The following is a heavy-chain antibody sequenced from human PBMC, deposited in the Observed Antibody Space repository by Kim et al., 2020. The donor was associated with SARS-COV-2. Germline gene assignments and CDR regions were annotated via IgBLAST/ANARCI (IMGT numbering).Heavy chain of an antibody. Sequence: GRFHISRENAKNSLYLQMNSLRAGDTAVYYCARAGSTISPGWDYGMDVWGQGTTVTVSS. CDR3: ARAGSTISPGWDYGMDV. V-gene: IGHV3-13*01. J-gene: IGHJ6*02. D-gene: IGHD3-9*01.